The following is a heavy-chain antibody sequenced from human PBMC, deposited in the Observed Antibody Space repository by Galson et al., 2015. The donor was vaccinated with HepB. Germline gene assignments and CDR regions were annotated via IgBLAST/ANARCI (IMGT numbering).Heavy chain of an antibody. Sequence: LTCTVSGGSISSYYWSWIRQPAGKGLEWIGRMYASGSTHYNPSLKIRVTMSLDTSKNQFSLKLSSVTAADTAVYYCATLRGGYWGQGTLVTVSS. CDR3: ATLRGGY. D-gene: IGHD4-17*01. V-gene: IGHV4-4*07. CDR1: GGSISSYY. J-gene: IGHJ4*02. CDR2: MYASGST.